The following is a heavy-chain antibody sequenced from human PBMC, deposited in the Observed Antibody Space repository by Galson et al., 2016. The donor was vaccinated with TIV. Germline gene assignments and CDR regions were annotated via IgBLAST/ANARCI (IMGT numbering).Heavy chain of an antibody. D-gene: IGHD5-18*01. Sequence: SLRLSCAASGFTFDEYSMSWVRQAPGKGLEWVSGLNWLGNSADYADSVRGRFSIYRENGKNSLYLRMNSLRPEDTAIYYCARDGVVDSSMDYFYYYYLDVWGKGTTVTVSS. V-gene: IGHV3-20*04. CDR1: GFTFDEYS. J-gene: IGHJ6*03. CDR2: LNWLGNSA. CDR3: ARDGVVDSSMDYFYYYYLDV.